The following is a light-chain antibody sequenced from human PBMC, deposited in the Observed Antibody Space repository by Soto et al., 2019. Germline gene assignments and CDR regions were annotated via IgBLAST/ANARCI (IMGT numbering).Light chain of an antibody. V-gene: IGKV3-15*01. CDR1: QGVTTN. CDR3: QQYNNWPFS. J-gene: IGKJ5*01. Sequence: EIVMTQSPDTLSVSPGERATLTCRAGQGVTTNLAWYQQKSGQSPRLLIYDVSIRATGVPARFSATGSETDFTLTISGLQSGDSAVYFCQQYNNWPFSFGQGTRLEIK. CDR2: DVS.